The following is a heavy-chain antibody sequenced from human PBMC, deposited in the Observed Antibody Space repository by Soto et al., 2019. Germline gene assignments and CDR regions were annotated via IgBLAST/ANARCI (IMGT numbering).Heavy chain of an antibody. CDR2: IYQSGST. Sequence: SETLSLTCAVSRGSISSGGYSWSWIRQPPGKGLDWIGYIYQSGSTYYHPSLKRRVTISLDRSKNQFSLKLSSVTAADTAVYYCARIGYYYGMDVWGQGTTVTVSS. CDR1: RGSISSGGYS. J-gene: IGHJ6*02. CDR3: ARIGYYYGMDV. V-gene: IGHV4-30-2*01.